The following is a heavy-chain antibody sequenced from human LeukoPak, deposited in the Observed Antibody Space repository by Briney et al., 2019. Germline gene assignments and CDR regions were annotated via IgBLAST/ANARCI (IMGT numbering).Heavy chain of an antibody. D-gene: IGHD1-26*01. V-gene: IGHV4-34*01. CDR2: INHRGST. CDR3: ARDYSGSSYFDF. CDR1: GGSFSGYY. J-gene: IGHJ4*02. Sequence: SETLSLTCAVYGGSFSGYYWSWIRQPPGKGLEGVGEINHRGSTNYNPSLKSRVTVSLDTSKNQFSLILISVTAADTAVYYCARDYSGSSYFDFWGQGPLVTVSS.